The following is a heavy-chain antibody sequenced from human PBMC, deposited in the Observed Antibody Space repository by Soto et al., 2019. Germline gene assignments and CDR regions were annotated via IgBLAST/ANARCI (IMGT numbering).Heavy chain of an antibody. CDR2: IYSGGST. Sequence: PGGSLRLSCAASGFSVSSKYMTWVRQAPGKGLEWVSVIYSGGSTYYADSVKGRFTISRDNSKNTLYLQMNSLRAEDTAVYYCARDYLVVPHRVIDYWGQGTLVTVSS. D-gene: IGHD2-2*01. V-gene: IGHV3-53*01. J-gene: IGHJ4*02. CDR1: GFSVSSKY. CDR3: ARDYLVVPHRVIDY.